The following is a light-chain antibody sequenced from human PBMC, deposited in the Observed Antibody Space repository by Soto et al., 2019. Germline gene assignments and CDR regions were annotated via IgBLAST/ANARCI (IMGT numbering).Light chain of an antibody. CDR2: DTS. CDR1: TGAVTSGHY. CDR3: LLSYRGAHWV. J-gene: IGLJ3*02. V-gene: IGLV7-46*01. Sequence: QAVVTQEPSLTVSPGGTVTLTCGSSTGAVTSGHYPYWFQQKPGQAPRTLIYDTSNTHSWTPARFSGSLLGGKAALTLSGAQPEDEAEYYCLLSYRGAHWVFGGGTKLTVL.